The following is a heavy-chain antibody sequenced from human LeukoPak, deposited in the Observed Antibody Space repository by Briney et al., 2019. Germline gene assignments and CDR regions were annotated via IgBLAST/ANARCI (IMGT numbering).Heavy chain of an antibody. CDR3: ARAHLGYCSGGSCYPYYMDV. CDR1: GGSISSGSYY. Sequence: SQTLSLTCTVSGGSISSGSYYWSWIRQPAGKGLEWIGRIYTSGSTNYNPSLKSRVTISVDTSKNQFSLKLSSVTAADTAVYYCARAHLGYCSGGSCYPYYMDVWGEGTTVTVSS. CDR2: IYTSGST. D-gene: IGHD2-15*01. J-gene: IGHJ6*03. V-gene: IGHV4-61*02.